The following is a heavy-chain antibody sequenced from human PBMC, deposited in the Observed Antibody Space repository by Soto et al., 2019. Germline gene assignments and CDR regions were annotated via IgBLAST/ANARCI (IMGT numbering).Heavy chain of an antibody. CDR3: ATDHIGYSYDLDY. V-gene: IGHV1-24*01. J-gene: IGHJ4*02. CDR1: GYTLTELS. D-gene: IGHD5-18*01. Sequence: GVSVKVSCKVSGYTLTELSMHWVRQAPGKGLEWMGGFDPEDGETIYAQKFQGRVTMTEDTSTDTAYMELSSLRSEDTAVYYCATDHIGYSYDLDYWGQGTLVTVSS. CDR2: FDPEDGET.